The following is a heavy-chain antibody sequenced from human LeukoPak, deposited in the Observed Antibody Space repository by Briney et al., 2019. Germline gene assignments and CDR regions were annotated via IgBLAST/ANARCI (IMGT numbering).Heavy chain of an antibody. V-gene: IGHV3-23*01. CDR3: ARDHLSSGSSPDYYYYYYMDV. CDR1: GFTFSSYA. Sequence: GESLGLSCAASGFTFSSYAMSWVRQAPGKGLEWVSAISGSGGSTYYADSVKGRFTISRDNSKNTLYLQMNSLRAEDTAVYYCARDHLSSGSSPDYYYYYYMDVWGKGTTVTISS. D-gene: IGHD6-19*01. CDR2: ISGSGGST. J-gene: IGHJ6*03.